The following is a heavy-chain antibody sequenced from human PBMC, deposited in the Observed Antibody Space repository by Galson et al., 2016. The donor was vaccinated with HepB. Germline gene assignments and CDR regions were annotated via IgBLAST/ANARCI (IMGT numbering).Heavy chain of an antibody. CDR1: GGSISSRSYY. J-gene: IGHJ4*02. CDR2: IYYSGTT. CDR3: VRLGTAAAVENRRGSVY. Sequence: LSLTCTVSGGSISSRSYYWGWVRQPPGKGLEWIGTIYYSGTTYYNPSLKSRVTISVDTSKNQLSLSLTSVTAADTAIYFCVRLGTAAAVENRRGSVYWSQGTRVTVSS. V-gene: IGHV4-39*01. D-gene: IGHD6-13*01.